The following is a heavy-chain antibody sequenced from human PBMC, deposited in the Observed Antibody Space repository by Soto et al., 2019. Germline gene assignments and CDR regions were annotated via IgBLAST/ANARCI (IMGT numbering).Heavy chain of an antibody. V-gene: IGHV3-33*01. CDR3: ASGREGGYGMDV. Sequence: QVQLVESGGGVVQPGRSLRLSCAASGFTFSSYGMHWVRQAPGKGLEWVAVIWYDGSNKYYADSVKGRFTISRDNSKNTLYLQMNSLRAEDTAVYYCASGREGGYGMDVWGQGTTVTVSS. J-gene: IGHJ6*02. CDR2: IWYDGSNK. CDR1: GFTFSSYG. D-gene: IGHD2-15*01.